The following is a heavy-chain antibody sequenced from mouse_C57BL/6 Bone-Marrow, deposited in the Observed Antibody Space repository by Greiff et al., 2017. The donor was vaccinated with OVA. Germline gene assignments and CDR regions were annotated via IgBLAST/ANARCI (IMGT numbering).Heavy chain of an antibody. CDR3: ARGGSPYYYAMDY. CDR2: INPSSGYT. V-gene: IGHV1-7*01. CDR1: GYTFTSYW. Sequence: VQLKESGAELAKPGASVKLSRKASGYTFTSYWMHWVKQRPGQGLEWIGYINPSSGYTKYNQKFKDKATLTADKSSSTAYMQLSSLTYEDSAVYYCARGGSPYYYAMDYWGQGTSVTVSS. J-gene: IGHJ4*01.